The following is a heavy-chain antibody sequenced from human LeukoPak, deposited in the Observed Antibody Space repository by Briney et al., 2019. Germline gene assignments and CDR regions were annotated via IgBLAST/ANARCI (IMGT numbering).Heavy chain of an antibody. Sequence: PSETLSPTCTVSGGSISSNSYYWGWIRQPPGKGLKWIGSIYYSGSTYYNPSLKSRVTISVDTSKNQFSLKLNSVTAADTAVYYCARNRYYYGSGNYGVPNWFDPWGQGTLVTDSS. CDR1: GGSISSNSYY. D-gene: IGHD3-10*01. CDR3: ARNRYYYGSGNYGVPNWFDP. CDR2: IYYSGST. V-gene: IGHV4-39*01. J-gene: IGHJ5*02.